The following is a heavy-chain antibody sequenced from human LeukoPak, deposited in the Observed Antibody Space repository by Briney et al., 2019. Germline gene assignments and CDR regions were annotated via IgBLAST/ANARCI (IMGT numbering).Heavy chain of an antibody. Sequence: ASVKVSCKASGYTFTGYYMHWVRQAPGQGLEWMGWINPNSGGTNYAQKFQGRVTMTRDTSISTAYMELSRLRSDDTAVYYCAREYCSSTSCYRGYWGQGTLVTVSS. CDR3: AREYCSSTSCYRGY. J-gene: IGHJ4*02. D-gene: IGHD2-2*01. V-gene: IGHV1-2*02. CDR2: INPNSGGT. CDR1: GYTFTGYY.